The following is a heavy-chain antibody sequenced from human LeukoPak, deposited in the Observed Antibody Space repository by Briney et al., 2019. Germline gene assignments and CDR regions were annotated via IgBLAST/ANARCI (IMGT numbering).Heavy chain of an antibody. Sequence: SETLSLTCTVSGGSISNYCWSWIRQPPGRGLQWVGNSHYSGRSNYNPSLKNRVTISVDTSKNQFSLKLTSVTAADTAVYYCAKTYYSDSSDSYYFDFWGQGTLVTVSS. CDR2: SHYSGRS. CDR3: AKTYYSDSSDSYYFDF. D-gene: IGHD3-22*01. V-gene: IGHV4-59*08. J-gene: IGHJ4*02. CDR1: GGSISNYC.